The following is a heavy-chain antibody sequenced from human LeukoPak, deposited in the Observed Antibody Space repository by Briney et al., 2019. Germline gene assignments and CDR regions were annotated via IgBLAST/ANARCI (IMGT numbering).Heavy chain of an antibody. CDR3: AKDRGTGFLHDWTVSS. J-gene: IGHJ4*02. Sequence: GGSLRLSCAASGFTFSSYSMNWVRQAPGKGLEWVSYISSSSSTIYYADSVKGRFTISRDNSKNTLDLQMNSLTVEDTALYYCAKDRGTGFLHDWTVSSWGQGTRVTVSS. D-gene: IGHD3/OR15-3a*01. CDR2: ISSSSSTI. CDR1: GFTFSSYS. V-gene: IGHV3-48*01.